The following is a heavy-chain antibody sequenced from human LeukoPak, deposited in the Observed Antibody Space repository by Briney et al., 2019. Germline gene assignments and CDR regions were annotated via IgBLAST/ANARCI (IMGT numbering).Heavy chain of an antibody. Sequence: GGSLRLSCAASGFTFSSYGMHWVRQAPGEGLEWVAFIRHDGSNKYYADSVKGRFTISRDNAKNSLYLQMNSLRAEDTALYYCARGAFIAVAGSNAFDIWGQGTMVTVSS. D-gene: IGHD6-19*01. J-gene: IGHJ3*02. CDR2: IRHDGSNK. CDR3: ARGAFIAVAGSNAFDI. V-gene: IGHV3-30*02. CDR1: GFTFSSYG.